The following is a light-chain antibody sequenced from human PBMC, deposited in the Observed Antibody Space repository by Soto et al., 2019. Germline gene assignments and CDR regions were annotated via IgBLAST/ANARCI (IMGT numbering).Light chain of an antibody. J-gene: IGLJ3*02. CDR3: SSYTSISTWV. Sequence: QSALTQPASVSGSPGQSITISCTGTSSDVGGYDSVSWYQQHPGKAPKLMIYEVSNRPSGISDRFSGSKSGNTASLTISGLQAEDEADYYCSSYTSISTWVFGGGTKLTVL. CDR2: EVS. CDR1: SSDVGGYDS. V-gene: IGLV2-14*01.